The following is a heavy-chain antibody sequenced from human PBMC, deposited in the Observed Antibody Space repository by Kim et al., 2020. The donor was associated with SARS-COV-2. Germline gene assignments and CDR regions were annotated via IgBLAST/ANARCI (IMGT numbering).Heavy chain of an antibody. CDR1: GGTFSSYA. D-gene: IGHD2-15*01. V-gene: IGHV1-69*05. CDR3: AGVIMKLSDSCPPFRY. J-gene: IGHJ4*02. Sequence: SVKVSCKASGGTFSSYAISWVRQAPGQGLEWMGGIIPFFGTANYAQKFQGRVTITTDESTSTAYMELSSLRSEDTAVYYCAGVIMKLSDSCPPFRYLGQ. CDR2: IIPFFGTA.